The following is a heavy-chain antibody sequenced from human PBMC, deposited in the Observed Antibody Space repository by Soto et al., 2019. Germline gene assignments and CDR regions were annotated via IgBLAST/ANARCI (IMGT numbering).Heavy chain of an antibody. J-gene: IGHJ6*02. CDR3: AKDVDTAMYSLPSYGMDV. D-gene: IGHD5-18*01. Sequence: HPGGSLRLSCAASGFTFSSYAMSWVRQAPGKGLEWVSAISGSGGSTYYADSVKGRFTISRDNSKNTLYLQMNSLRAEDTAVYYCAKDVDTAMYSLPSYGMDVWGQGTTVTVSS. CDR1: GFTFSSYA. V-gene: IGHV3-23*01. CDR2: ISGSGGST.